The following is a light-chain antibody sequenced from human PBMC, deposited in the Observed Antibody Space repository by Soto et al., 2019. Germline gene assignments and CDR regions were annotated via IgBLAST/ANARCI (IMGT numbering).Light chain of an antibody. Sequence: QSALTQPPSASGSPGQSVTIFCTGTSSDVGAYKYVSWYQQHPGKAPKLIIYEVSNRPSGVPNRFSASKSGNTASLTISGLQTEDEADYFCSSFSATTTTTVVFGGGTKLTVL. CDR3: SSFSATTTTTVV. J-gene: IGLJ2*01. V-gene: IGLV2-8*01. CDR2: EVS. CDR1: SSDVGAYKY.